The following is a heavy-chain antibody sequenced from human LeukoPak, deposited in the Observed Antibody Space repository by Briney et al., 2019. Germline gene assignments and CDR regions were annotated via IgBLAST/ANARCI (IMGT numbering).Heavy chain of an antibody. J-gene: IGHJ4*02. CDR1: GSTFSDYA. V-gene: IGHV3-23*01. D-gene: IGHD1-26*01. CDR3: SNWQSGSRVFFDY. CDR2: ISADGGTT. Sequence: PGGSLRLSCAASGSTFSDYAMSWVRQAPGKGLEWVSAISADGGTTYYADSVKGRFTISRDNSKNTLYLHMNSLRAEDTAVYYCSNWQSGSRVFFDYWGQGTLVTVSS.